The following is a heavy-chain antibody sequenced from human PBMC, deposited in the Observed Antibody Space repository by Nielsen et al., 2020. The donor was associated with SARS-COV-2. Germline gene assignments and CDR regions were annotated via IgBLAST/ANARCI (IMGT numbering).Heavy chain of an antibody. V-gene: IGHV4-31*03. CDR1: GGSISSGGYY. Sequence: SETLSLTCTVSGGSISSGGYYWSWIRQHPGKGLEWIGYIYYSGSTYYNPSLKSRVTISVDTSKNQFSLKLSSVTATDTAVYYCARRRRHRYSSNAAEIDYWGQGTLVTVSS. CDR3: ARRRRHRYSSNAAEIDY. CDR2: IYYSGST. J-gene: IGHJ4*02. D-gene: IGHD6-13*01.